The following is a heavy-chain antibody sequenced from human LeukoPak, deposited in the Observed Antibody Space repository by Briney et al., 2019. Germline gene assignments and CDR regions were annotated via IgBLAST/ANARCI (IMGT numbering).Heavy chain of an antibody. V-gene: IGHV4-4*09. J-gene: IGHJ4*02. CDR1: GNSINSYY. Sequence: SETLSLTCTVSGNSINSYYWSWIRQPPGKGLEWIGYISARGSADYNPSLKSRVSISVDTSKNRFSLKLSSVTAADTAVYYCARLAGGDYSSGVFDYWGQGTLVIVSS. CDR3: ARLAGGDYSSGVFDY. CDR2: ISARGSA. D-gene: IGHD4-17*01.